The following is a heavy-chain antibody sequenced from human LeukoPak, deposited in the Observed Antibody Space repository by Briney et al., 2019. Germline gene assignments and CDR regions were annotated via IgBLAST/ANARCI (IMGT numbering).Heavy chain of an antibody. CDR1: GGSISSSSYY. CDR3: ARLRIYDFWSGYYPVGSFDY. D-gene: IGHD3-3*01. Sequence: SETLSLTCTVSGGSISSSSYYWGWIRQPPGKGLEWIGYIYYSGSTNYNPSLKSRVTISVDTSKNQFSLKLSSVTAADTAVYYCARLRIYDFWSGYYPVGSFDYWGQGTLVTVSS. J-gene: IGHJ4*02. CDR2: IYYSGST. V-gene: IGHV4-61*05.